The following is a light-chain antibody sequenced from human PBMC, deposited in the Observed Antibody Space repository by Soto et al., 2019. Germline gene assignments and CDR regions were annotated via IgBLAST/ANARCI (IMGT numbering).Light chain of an antibody. V-gene: IGLV1-40*01. CDR3: QSYDISLHHYV. Sequence: QSVLTQPPSVSGAPGQRVSISCTGSTSNIGAPYDVHWYQHLPGAAPKLLIYGDNNRPSGVPDRFSGSKSGTSASLAITSLQAEDESDYYCQSYDISLHHYVFVPGTNVTVL. CDR2: GDN. J-gene: IGLJ1*01. CDR1: TSNIGAPYD.